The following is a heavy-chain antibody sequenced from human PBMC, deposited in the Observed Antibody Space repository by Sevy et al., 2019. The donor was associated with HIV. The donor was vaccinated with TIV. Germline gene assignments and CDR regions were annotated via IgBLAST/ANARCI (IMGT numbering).Heavy chain of an antibody. CDR1: GGSFSGYY. J-gene: IGHJ6*03. V-gene: IGHV4-34*01. Sequence: SETLSLTCAVYGGSFSGYYWSWIRQPPGKGLEWIGEINHSGSTNYNPSLKSRVTISVDTSKNQFSLKLSSVTAADTVVYYCARARYSITIFGVVITAPMDVWGKGTTVTVSS. CDR2: INHSGST. CDR3: ARARYSITIFGVVITAPMDV. D-gene: IGHD3-3*01.